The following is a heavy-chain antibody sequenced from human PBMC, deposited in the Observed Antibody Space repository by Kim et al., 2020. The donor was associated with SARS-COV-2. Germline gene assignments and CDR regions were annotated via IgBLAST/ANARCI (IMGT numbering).Heavy chain of an antibody. D-gene: IGHD2-8*01. V-gene: IGHV3-23*01. CDR3: AKDLGGCFDY. Sequence: YEPDPVKARSTMSRENSKSTLYLQMTSLRGEDTAVYYCAKDLGGCFDYWGRGPLVTVSS. J-gene: IGHJ4*02.